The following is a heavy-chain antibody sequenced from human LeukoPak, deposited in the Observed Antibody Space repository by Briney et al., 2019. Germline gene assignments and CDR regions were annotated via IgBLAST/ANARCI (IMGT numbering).Heavy chain of an antibody. CDR2: ISGSGGST. CDR1: GFTFSSYA. J-gene: IGHJ4*02. Sequence: GGSLRLSCAASGFTFSSYAMSWVRQAPGKGLEWVSAISGSGGSTYYADSVKGRFTISRDNSKNTLYLQMNSLRAEDTAVYYCAKDHLFSSSDGGVIDYWGQGTLVTVSS. V-gene: IGHV3-23*01. CDR3: AKDHLFSSSDGGVIDY. D-gene: IGHD6-6*01.